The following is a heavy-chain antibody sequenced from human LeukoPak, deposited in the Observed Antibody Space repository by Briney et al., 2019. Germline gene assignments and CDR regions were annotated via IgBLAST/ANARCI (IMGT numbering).Heavy chain of an antibody. J-gene: IGHJ4*02. CDR1: GYSISSGYY. CDR2: IYHSGST. CDR3: ARSPHILTGENCDY. Sequence: SETLSLTCAVSGYSISSGYYWGWIRQPPGKGLEWIGSIYHSGSTYYNPSLKSRVTISVDTSKNQFSLKLSSVTAADTAVYYCARSPHILTGENCDYWGQGNLVTVSS. V-gene: IGHV4-38-2*01. D-gene: IGHD3-9*01.